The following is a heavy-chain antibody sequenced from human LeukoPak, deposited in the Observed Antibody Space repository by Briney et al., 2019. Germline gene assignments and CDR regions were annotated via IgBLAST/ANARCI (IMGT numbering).Heavy chain of an antibody. V-gene: IGHV1-8*03. Sequence: GASVKVSCKASGYTFTSYDINWVRQATGQGLEWMGWMNPNSGNTGYAQKFQGRATITRNTSISTAYMELSSLRSEDTAVYYCARTYSSGWDYYYYMDVWGKGTTVTVSS. CDR2: MNPNSGNT. CDR3: ARTYSSGWDYYYYMDV. J-gene: IGHJ6*03. CDR1: GYTFTSYD. D-gene: IGHD6-19*01.